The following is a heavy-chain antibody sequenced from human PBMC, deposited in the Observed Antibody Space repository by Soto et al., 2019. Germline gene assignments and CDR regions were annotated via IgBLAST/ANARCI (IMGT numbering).Heavy chain of an antibody. CDR1: GYTLTELS. CDR3: ATTGHDFWSGCYLDY. CDR2: FDPEDGET. Sequence: ASVKVSCKVSGYTLTELSMHWVRQAPGKGLEWMGGFDPEDGETIYAQKFQGRVSMTEDTSTDTAYMELSSVRSEDTAVYYCATTGHDFWSGCYLDYWGEGSLVTVSS. J-gene: IGHJ4*02. V-gene: IGHV1-24*01. D-gene: IGHD3-3*01.